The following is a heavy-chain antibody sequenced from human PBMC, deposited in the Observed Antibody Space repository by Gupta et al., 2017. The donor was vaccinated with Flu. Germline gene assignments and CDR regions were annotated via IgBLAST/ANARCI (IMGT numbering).Heavy chain of an antibody. CDR3: AKDKGSSSSLPGRGMDV. D-gene: IGHD6-6*01. CDR2: ISWNSGSI. Sequence: EVQLVESGGGLVQPGRSLRLSCAASGFTFDDYAMHWVRQAPGKGLEWVSGISWNSGSIGYADSVKGRFTISRDNAKNSLYLQMNSLRAEDTALYYCAKDKGSSSSLPGRGMDVWGQGTTVTVSS. V-gene: IGHV3-9*01. J-gene: IGHJ6*02. CDR1: GFTFDDYA.